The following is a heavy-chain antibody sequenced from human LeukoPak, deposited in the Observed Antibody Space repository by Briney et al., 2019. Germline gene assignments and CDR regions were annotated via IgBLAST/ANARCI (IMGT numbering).Heavy chain of an antibody. J-gene: IGHJ4*02. Sequence: GGSLRLSCAASGFTFSSYSMNWVRQAPGKGLEWVSYISSSGSTIYYADSVKGRFTISRDNAKNSLYLQMNSLRAEDTAVYYCARDRSKAPTWIQLWSRFDYWGQGTLVTVSS. CDR3: ARDRSKAPTWIQLWSRFDY. CDR1: GFTFSSYS. V-gene: IGHV3-48*04. D-gene: IGHD5-18*01. CDR2: ISSSGSTI.